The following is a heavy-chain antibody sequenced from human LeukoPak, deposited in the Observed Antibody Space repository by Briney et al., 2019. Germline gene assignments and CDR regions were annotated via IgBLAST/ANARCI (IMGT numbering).Heavy chain of an antibody. Sequence: SETLSLTCAVYGGSFSGYYWSWIRQSPGKGLEWIGEINHSGSTNYNPSLKSRVTISVDTSKNQFSLKLSSVTAADTAVYYCARVPRSRFLAYWGQGTLVTVSS. CDR2: INHSGST. CDR3: ARVPRSRFLAY. D-gene: IGHD2/OR15-2a*01. CDR1: GGSFSGYY. V-gene: IGHV4-34*01. J-gene: IGHJ4*02.